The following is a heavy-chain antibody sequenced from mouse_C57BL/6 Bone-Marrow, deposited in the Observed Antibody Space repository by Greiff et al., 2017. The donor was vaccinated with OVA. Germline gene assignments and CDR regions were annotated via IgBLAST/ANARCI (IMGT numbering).Heavy chain of an antibody. D-gene: IGHD2-3*01. V-gene: IGHV1-58*01. CDR3: ARERLLRGWAMDY. J-gene: IGHJ4*01. CDR2: IYIGNGYT. Sequence: EVQGVESGAELVRPGSSVKMSCKTSGYTFTSYGINWVKQRPGQGLEWIGYIYIGNGYTEYNEKFKGKATLTSDTSSSTAYMQLSSLTSEGSAIYFCARERLLRGWAMDYWGQGTSVTVSS. CDR1: GYTFTSYG.